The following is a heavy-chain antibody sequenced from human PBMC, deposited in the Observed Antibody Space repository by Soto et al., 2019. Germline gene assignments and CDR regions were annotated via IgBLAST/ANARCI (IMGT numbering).Heavy chain of an antibody. V-gene: IGHV1-46*01. CDR1: GYTFTSYY. D-gene: IGHD3-22*01. CDR3: ARALSPETYYYDSSGYYYWVGFDY. Sequence: ASVKVSCKASGYTFTSYYMHWVRQAPGQGLEWMGIINPSGGSTSYAQRFQGRVTITADESTSTAYMELSSLRSEDTAVYYCARALSPETYYYDSSGYYYWVGFDYWGQGTLVTVSS. J-gene: IGHJ4*02. CDR2: INPSGGST.